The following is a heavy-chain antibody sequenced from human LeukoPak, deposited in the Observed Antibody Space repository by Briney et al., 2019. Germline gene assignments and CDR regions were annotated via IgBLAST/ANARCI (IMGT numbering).Heavy chain of an antibody. J-gene: IGHJ6*03. V-gene: IGHV4-39*07. Sequence: SETLSLTCTVSGGSISSSSYYWGWIRQPPGKGLEWIGSIYYSGSTYYNPSLKSRVTISVDTSKNQFSLKLSSVTAADTAVYYCAETVTTSYYYYMDVWGKGTTVTVSS. CDR1: GGSISSSSYY. D-gene: IGHD4-17*01. CDR3: AETVTTSYYYYMDV. CDR2: IYYSGST.